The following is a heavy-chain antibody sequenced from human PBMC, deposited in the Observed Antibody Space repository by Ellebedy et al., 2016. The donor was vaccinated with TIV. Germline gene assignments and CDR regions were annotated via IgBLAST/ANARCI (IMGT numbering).Heavy chain of an antibody. J-gene: IGHJ4*02. CDR1: GFSFDNYV. V-gene: IGHV3-64D*09. CDR3: VNLVMQLWFQTSDNFDL. CDR2: ISPNGGTT. D-gene: IGHD3-10*01. Sequence: GESLKISCSASGFSFDNYVMHWVRQAPGKGLEYVSAISPNGGTTYYADSVKGRFTISRDNSKNTLNLQRSSLRPEDTAVYYCVNLVMQLWFQTSDNFDLWGQGSLVTVSS.